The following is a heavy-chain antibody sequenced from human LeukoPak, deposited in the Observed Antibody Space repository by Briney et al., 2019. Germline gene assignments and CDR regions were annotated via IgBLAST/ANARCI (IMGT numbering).Heavy chain of an antibody. CDR1: GGSISSSTYY. D-gene: IGHD2-2*01. V-gene: IGHV4-39*01. CDR2: IYSSGSS. J-gene: IGHJ4*02. Sequence: SETLSLTCTVSGGSISSSTYYWGWIRQPPGKGLEWIGGIYSSGSSYYNPCLKSRVTISVDTSKNQFSLKLSSVTAADTAVYYCARHGADIVVVPSGSIVYWGQGTLVTVSS. CDR3: ARHGADIVVVPSGSIVY.